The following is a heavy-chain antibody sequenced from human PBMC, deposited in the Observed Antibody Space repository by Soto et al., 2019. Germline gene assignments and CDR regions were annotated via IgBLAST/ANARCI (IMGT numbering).Heavy chain of an antibody. CDR2: INPNSGGT. V-gene: IGHV1-2*04. Sequence: ASVKVSCKASGYTFTSYYMHWVRQAPGQGLEWMGWINPNSGGTNYAQKFQGWVTMTRDTSISTAYMELSRLRSDDTAVYYCAAAAMVPNYYYYGMDVWGQGTTVTVSS. J-gene: IGHJ6*02. CDR3: AAAAMVPNYYYYGMDV. CDR1: GYTFTSYY. D-gene: IGHD5-18*01.